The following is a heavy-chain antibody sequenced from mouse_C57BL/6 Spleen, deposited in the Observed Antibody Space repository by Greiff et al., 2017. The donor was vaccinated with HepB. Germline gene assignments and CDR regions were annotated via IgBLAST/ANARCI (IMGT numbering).Heavy chain of an antibody. CDR2: IDPANGNT. CDR3: ATSSDGYSYIDY. D-gene: IGHD2-3*01. V-gene: IGHV14-3*01. CDR1: GFNIKNTY. Sequence: VHVKQSVAELVRPGASVKLSCTASGFNIKNTYMHWVKQRPEQGLEWIGRIDPANGNTKYAPKFQGKATITADTSSNKAYLQLSSLTSEDTAIYYCATSSDGYSYIDYWGQGTSVTVSS. J-gene: IGHJ4*01.